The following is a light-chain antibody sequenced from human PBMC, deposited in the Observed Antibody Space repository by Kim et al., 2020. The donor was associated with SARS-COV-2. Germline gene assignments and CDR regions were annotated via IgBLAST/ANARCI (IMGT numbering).Light chain of an antibody. CDR1: AGNVGSYY. CDR2: EDH. V-gene: IGLV6-57*04. J-gene: IGLJ3*02. Sequence: NFMLTQPPSVSESPGKTVTISCTRSAGNVGSYYVQWFQQRPGSAPTTVISEDHLRPSGVPDRFSGSIDTSSNSASLTISDLKPEDEAAYYCQSHDDSSWVFGGGTQLTVL. CDR3: QSHDDSSWV.